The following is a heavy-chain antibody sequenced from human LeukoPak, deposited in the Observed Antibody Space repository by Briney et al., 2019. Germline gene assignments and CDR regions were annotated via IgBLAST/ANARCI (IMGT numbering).Heavy chain of an antibody. D-gene: IGHD3-16*01. CDR1: GFTFSSYS. CDR3: AREGGTRRASNFDWFDP. Sequence: KPGGSLRLSCAASGFTFSSYSMNWVRQAPGKGLEWVSSISSSSSYIYYADSVKGRFTISRDNAKNSLYLQMNSLRADDTAVYYCAREGGTRRASNFDWFDPWGQGTLVTVSS. CDR2: ISSSSSYI. J-gene: IGHJ5*02. V-gene: IGHV3-21*01.